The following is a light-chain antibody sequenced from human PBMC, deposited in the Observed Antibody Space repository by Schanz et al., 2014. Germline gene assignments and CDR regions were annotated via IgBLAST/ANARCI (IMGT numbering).Light chain of an antibody. V-gene: IGKV1-9*01. CDR2: AAS. Sequence: IQLTQSPSSLSASVRDRVTITCRASHYISTHLAWYQQKPGKAPNLLIYAASTLQSGVPSRFSGSGSGTDFTLTITSLQPEDFATYYCQQYYSYPWTFGQGTKVEIK. CDR3: QQYYSYPWT. J-gene: IGKJ1*01. CDR1: HYISTH.